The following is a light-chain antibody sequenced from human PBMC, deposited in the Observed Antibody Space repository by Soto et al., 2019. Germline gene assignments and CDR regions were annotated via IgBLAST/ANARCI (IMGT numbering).Light chain of an antibody. CDR2: DAS. CDR3: QQRINWPLT. Sequence: EIVLTQSPATLSLSPGERATLSSRASQSVTSFLAWYQQKPGQAPRLLIYDASNRATGIPARSSGRGSGRDFTLTISSLEPEDFAVYYCQQRINWPLTFGGGTKVEIK. V-gene: IGKV3-11*02. CDR1: QSVTSF. J-gene: IGKJ4*01.